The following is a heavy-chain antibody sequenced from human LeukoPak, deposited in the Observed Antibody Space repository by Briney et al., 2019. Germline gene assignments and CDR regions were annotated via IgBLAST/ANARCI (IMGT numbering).Heavy chain of an antibody. Sequence: GASVKVSCKASGYTFTSYGISWVRQAPGQGLEWMGWISAYNGNTNYAQKLQGRVTMTTDTYTSTTYMELRSLRSDDTAVYYCASSDGKYLQHWGQGTLVTVSS. CDR3: ASSDGKYLQH. CDR1: GYTFTSYG. CDR2: ISAYNGNT. V-gene: IGHV1-18*01. D-gene: IGHD1-1*01. J-gene: IGHJ1*01.